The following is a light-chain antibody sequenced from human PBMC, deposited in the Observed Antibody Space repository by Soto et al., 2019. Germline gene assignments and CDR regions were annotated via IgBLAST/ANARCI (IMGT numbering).Light chain of an antibody. CDR1: SSNIGAGYD. CDR2: GNS. V-gene: IGLV1-40*01. J-gene: IGLJ3*02. CDR3: QSYDSSMRGSV. Sequence: QSVLTQPPSVSGAPGQRVTISCTGSSSNIGAGYDVHWYQQLPGTAPKLLIYGNSNRPSGVPDRFSGSKSGTSASLAITGVQDEDEDDDYCQSYDSSMRGSVFGGGTKLTVL.